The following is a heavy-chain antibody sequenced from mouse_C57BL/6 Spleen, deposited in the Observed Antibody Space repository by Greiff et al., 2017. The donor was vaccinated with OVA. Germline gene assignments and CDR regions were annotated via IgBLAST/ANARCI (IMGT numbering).Heavy chain of an antibody. J-gene: IGHJ4*01. D-gene: IGHD1-1*01. Sequence: VQLQQPGAELVKPGASVKLSCKASGYTFTSYRMHWVKQRPGRGLEWIGRIDPNSGGTKYNEKFKSKATLTVDKPSSTAYMQLSSLTSEDSAVYYCARGGFITTVVARYYAMDYWGQGTSVTVSS. V-gene: IGHV1-72*01. CDR1: GYTFTSYR. CDR2: IDPNSGGT. CDR3: ARGGFITTVVARYYAMDY.